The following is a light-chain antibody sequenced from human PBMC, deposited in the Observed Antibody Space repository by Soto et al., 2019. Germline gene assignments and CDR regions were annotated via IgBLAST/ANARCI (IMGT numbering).Light chain of an antibody. CDR3: QQYNNGPTYT. CDR1: QSISSS. V-gene: IGKV3-15*01. Sequence: EIVMTQSPATLSVSPGERATLSFRASQSISSSLAWYQQKPGQAPRLLIYGASTRATGIPARFSGSGSGTEFTLTNSSLQSEDFAVYYCQQYNNGPTYTFGQGTKLEIK. J-gene: IGKJ2*01. CDR2: GAS.